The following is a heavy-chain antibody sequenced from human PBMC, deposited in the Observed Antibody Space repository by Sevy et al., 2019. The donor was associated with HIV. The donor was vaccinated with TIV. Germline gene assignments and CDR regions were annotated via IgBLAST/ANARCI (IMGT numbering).Heavy chain of an antibody. CDR1: GFTSSSYT. V-gene: IGHV3-48*02. D-gene: IGHD1-26*01. Sequence: GGSLRLSCTASGFTSSSYTFNWVRQAPGKGLEWVSQISSGSSIFYADSVKGRFTISRDNAKNSLYLQMNSLRDEDTAVYYCARGYYGKGHIDYWGQGTLVTVSS. CDR3: ARGYYGKGHIDY. CDR2: ISSGSSI. J-gene: IGHJ4*02.